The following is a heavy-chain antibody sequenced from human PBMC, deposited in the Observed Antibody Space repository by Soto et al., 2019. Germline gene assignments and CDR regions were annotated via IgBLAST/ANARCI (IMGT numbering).Heavy chain of an antibody. V-gene: IGHV1-69*06. CDR2: IIPIFGTA. J-gene: IGHJ6*02. Sequence: VKVSCKASGGTFSSYAISWVRQAPGHGLEWMGGIIPIFGTANYAQKFQGRVTITADKSTSTAYMELSSLRSEDTAVYYCARDNPRIEYYYYGMDVWGQGTTVTVSS. CDR1: GGTFSSYA. CDR3: ARDNPRIEYYYYGMDV.